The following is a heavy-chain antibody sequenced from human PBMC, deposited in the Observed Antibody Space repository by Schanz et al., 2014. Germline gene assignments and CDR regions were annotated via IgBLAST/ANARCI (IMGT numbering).Heavy chain of an antibody. Sequence: EVQLVESGGGLVKPGGSLRLSCAASGFTFSTYAMNWVRQAPGKGLEWVSGISGSGGDTYYVDSVKGRFTVSRDNSKNTLYLQMGSLRAEDMAVYYCARPPPPYSSSPYYWYYGMDVWGQGTTVTVSS. CDR3: ARPPPPYSSSPYYWYYGMDV. CDR1: GFTFSTYA. V-gene: IGHV3-23*04. CDR2: ISGSGGDT. J-gene: IGHJ6*02. D-gene: IGHD6-6*01.